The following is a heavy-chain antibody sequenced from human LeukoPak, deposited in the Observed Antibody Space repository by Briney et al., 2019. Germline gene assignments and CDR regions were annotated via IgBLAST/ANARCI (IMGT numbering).Heavy chain of an antibody. D-gene: IGHD2-8*01. Sequence: ASVKVSCKAAGYTFTGYYMHWVRQAPGQGLEWMGWINPNSGGTNYAQKFQGRVTMTRDTSISTAYMELSRLRSDDTAVYYCARGYCTNGVCFTYGMDVWGQGTTVTVSS. J-gene: IGHJ6*02. CDR2: INPNSGGT. CDR1: GYTFTGYY. V-gene: IGHV1-2*02. CDR3: ARGYCTNGVCFTYGMDV.